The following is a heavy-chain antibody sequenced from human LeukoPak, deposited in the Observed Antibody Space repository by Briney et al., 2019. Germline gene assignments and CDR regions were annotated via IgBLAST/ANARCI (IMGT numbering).Heavy chain of an antibody. D-gene: IGHD2-2*01. CDR1: GFTFRIFG. V-gene: IGHV3-48*04. CDR2: IDARSGIT. Sequence: GGSLRLSCAASGFTFRIFGLNWVRQAPGKGPEWVSYIDARSGITYYADSVQGRFTISRDDARESVFLQMDGLRADDTAVYYCAREPEDIVVVPAAPEGYWGQGTLVTVSS. CDR3: AREPEDIVVVPAAPEGY. J-gene: IGHJ4*02.